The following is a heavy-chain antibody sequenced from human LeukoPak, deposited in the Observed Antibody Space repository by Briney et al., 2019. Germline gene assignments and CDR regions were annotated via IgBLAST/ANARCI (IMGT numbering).Heavy chain of an antibody. J-gene: IGHJ4*02. CDR3: ARYISAAALFDY. D-gene: IGHD6-13*01. Sequence: GGSLSLSCAASGFTFSDYYMSWIRQAPGKGLEWVSYISSSGSTIYYADSVKGRFTISRDNAKNSLYLQMNSLRAEDTAVYYCARYISAAALFDYWGQGTLVTVSS. CDR1: GFTFSDYY. CDR2: ISSSGSTI. V-gene: IGHV3-11*01.